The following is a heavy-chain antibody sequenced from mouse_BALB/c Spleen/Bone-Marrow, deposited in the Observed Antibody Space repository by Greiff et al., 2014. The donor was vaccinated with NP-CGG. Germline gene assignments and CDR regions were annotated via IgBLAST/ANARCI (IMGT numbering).Heavy chain of an antibody. CDR1: GYTFTSYW. Sequence: LKESGAELVRPGASVKVSCKASGYTFTSYWINWVKQRPGQGLEWIGNIYPSDSYTNYNQNFKDKATLTVDKSSSTAYMQLSSPTSEDSAVYYCTRQYGNYYAMDYWGQGTSVTVSS. CDR2: IYPSDSYT. J-gene: IGHJ4*01. D-gene: IGHD2-10*02. CDR3: TRQYGNYYAMDY. V-gene: IGHV1-69*02.